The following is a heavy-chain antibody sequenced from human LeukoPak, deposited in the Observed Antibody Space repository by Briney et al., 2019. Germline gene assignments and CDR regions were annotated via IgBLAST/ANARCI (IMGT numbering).Heavy chain of an antibody. D-gene: IGHD2-8*02. J-gene: IGHJ4*02. CDR2: ISSSGGTI. V-gene: IGHV3-11*04. CDR1: GFTFSDYY. Sequence: PGGSLRLSCAASGFTFSDYYMTWIRQAPGQGPEWISNISSSGGTIFYADSVKGRFTISRDNAKNSVYLQMNSLRAEDTAVYYCATGPSGYFFNYWGQGTLVTVSS. CDR3: ATGPSGYFFNY.